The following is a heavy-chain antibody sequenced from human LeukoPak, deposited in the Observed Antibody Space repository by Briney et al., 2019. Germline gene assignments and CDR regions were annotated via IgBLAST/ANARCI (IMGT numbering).Heavy chain of an antibody. Sequence: GGSLRLSCAASGFTFSSYAMSWVRQAPGKGLEWVSAISDSGGSTYYADSVKGRFTISRDNSKNTLYLQMNSLRAEDTAVYYCSNLMPSSSRDYWGQGTLVTVSS. CDR1: GFTFSSYA. CDR3: SNLMPSSSRDY. V-gene: IGHV3-23*01. J-gene: IGHJ4*02. D-gene: IGHD6-13*01. CDR2: ISDSGGST.